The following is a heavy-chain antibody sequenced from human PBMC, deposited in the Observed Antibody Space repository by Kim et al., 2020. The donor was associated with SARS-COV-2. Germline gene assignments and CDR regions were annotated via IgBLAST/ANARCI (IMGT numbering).Heavy chain of an antibody. CDR3: ARGQPPLTTVAIDY. D-gene: IGHD4-17*01. Sequence: ASVKVSCRASGYTFTDTYMHWVRQAPGQGPEWMGRINPKNGGTNSAQKFQGRVTMTRDTSINTVYLELSRLKSDDTAVYYCARGQPPLTTVAIDYGGQGTLVTVSS. V-gene: IGHV1-2*06. CDR2: INPKNGGT. J-gene: IGHJ4*02. CDR1: GYTFTDTY.